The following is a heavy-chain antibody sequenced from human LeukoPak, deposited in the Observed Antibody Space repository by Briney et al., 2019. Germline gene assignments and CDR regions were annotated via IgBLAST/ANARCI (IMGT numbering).Heavy chain of an antibody. J-gene: IGHJ4*02. CDR3: ARQGVTRPFDY. D-gene: IGHD4-23*01. Sequence: SETLFLTCTVSGGSISSYYWSWIRQPPGKGLEWIGYIYYSGSTNYNPSLKSRVTISVDTSKNQFSLKLSSVTAADTAVYYCARQGVTRPFDYWGQGTLVTVSS. V-gene: IGHV4-59*08. CDR2: IYYSGST. CDR1: GGSISSYY.